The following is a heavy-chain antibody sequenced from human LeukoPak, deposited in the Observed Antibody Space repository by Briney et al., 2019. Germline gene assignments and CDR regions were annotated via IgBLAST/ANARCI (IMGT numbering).Heavy chain of an antibody. CDR3: ARDLLPSRYCTSTSCSASDS. J-gene: IGHJ4*02. D-gene: IGHD2-2*01. V-gene: IGHV1-46*01. CDR1: GYTFTSYY. CDR2: INPSGGIT. Sequence: ASVKVSCKASGYTFTSYYMHWVRQAPGQGLEWMGMINPSGGITSYAQNFQGRVTMTRDTSTRIVYMEMSSLRSEDTAVYFCARDLLPSRYCTSTSCSASDSWGQGTLVIVSS.